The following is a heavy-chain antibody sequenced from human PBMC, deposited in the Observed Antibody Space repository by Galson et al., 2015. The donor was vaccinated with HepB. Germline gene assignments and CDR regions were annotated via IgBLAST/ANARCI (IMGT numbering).Heavy chain of an antibody. D-gene: IGHD5-12*01. CDR2: TYYRSKWFN. V-gene: IGHV6-1*01. J-gene: IGHJ6*02. Sequence: CAISGDSVSSNSAAWTWTRQSPSRGLEWLGRTYYRSKWFNDYAVSVKSRITVSADTSKNQVSLHLKSVTPGDTAVYYCARGESGASYEYFHNKALDVWGQGTTVTVSS. CDR1: GDSVSSNSAA. CDR3: ARGESGASYEYFHNKALDV.